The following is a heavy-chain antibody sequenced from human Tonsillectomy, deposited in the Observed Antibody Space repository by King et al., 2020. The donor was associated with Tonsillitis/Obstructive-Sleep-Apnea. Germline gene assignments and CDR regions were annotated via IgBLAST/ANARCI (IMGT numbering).Heavy chain of an antibody. CDR3: AKDKGIDY. CDR1: GFPFSSYA. J-gene: IGHJ4*02. V-gene: IGHV3-23*04. CDR2: ITGCGDST. Sequence: QLVQSGGGLVQPGGSLRLSCAASGFPFSSYAMSWVRQAPGKGLEWVSGITGCGDSTYYAGSVKARFTVSRDNSKNTLFLQMNSLRAEDTALYYCAKDKGIDYWGQGTLVTVSS.